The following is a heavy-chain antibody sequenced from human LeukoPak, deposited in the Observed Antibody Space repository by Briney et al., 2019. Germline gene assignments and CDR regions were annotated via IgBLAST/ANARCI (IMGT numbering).Heavy chain of an antibody. CDR3: ARASGYGSFDY. V-gene: IGHV4-59*01. CDR1: GGSISSYY. CDR2: IYYSGST. Sequence: SETLSLTCTVSGGSISSYYWSWIRQPPGKGLEWIGYIYYSGSTNYNPSLKSRVTISVDTSKNQFSLKLSSVTAADTAVYYCARASGYGSFDYWGQGTLVTVSS. J-gene: IGHJ4*02. D-gene: IGHD5-12*01.